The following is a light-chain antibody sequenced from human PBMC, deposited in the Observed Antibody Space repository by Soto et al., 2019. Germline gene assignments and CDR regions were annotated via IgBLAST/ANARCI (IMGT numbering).Light chain of an antibody. CDR1: QSVSSY. CDR3: QQRSNWLT. Sequence: EIVLTQSPATLSLSPGERATLSCRASQSVSSYFAWYQQKTGQAPRLLIYDASNRAAGIPARCSGSGSGTYFTLTISSLEPEDFAVYYCQQRSNWLTFGGGTKVEIK. J-gene: IGKJ4*01. CDR2: DAS. V-gene: IGKV3-11*01.